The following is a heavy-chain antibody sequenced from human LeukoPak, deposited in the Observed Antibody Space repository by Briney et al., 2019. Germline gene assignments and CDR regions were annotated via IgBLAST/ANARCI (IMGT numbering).Heavy chain of an antibody. V-gene: IGHV3-30*02. CDR1: GFTFSIYS. CDR2: IRYDESNK. D-gene: IGHD3-22*01. Sequence: PGGSLRLSCAASGFTFSIYSMNWVRQAPGKGLEWVAFIRYDESNKYYADSVKGRFTISRENSKNTLYLQMNSLRAEDTAVYYCAKVMEVYYYDSSGYIDYWGQGTLVTVSS. CDR3: AKVMEVYYYDSSGYIDY. J-gene: IGHJ4*02.